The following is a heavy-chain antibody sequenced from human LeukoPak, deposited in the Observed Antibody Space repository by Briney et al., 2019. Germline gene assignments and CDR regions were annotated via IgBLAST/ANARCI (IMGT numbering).Heavy chain of an antibody. CDR2: IKRKTDGGTT. V-gene: IGHV3-15*01. Sequence: GGSLRLSCAASGFTFSNAWMSWVRQTPGKGLQWVGRIKRKTDGGTTDYAAPVKGRLTISRDGSKNTLHLQMNSLKTEDTAVYYCTTDDYGYWGQGTLVTVSS. CDR3: TTDDYGY. D-gene: IGHD3-16*01. J-gene: IGHJ4*02. CDR1: GFTFSNAW.